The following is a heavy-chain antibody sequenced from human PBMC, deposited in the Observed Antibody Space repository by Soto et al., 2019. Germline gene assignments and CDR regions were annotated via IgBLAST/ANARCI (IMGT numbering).Heavy chain of an antibody. V-gene: IGHV1-2*02. CDR3: ARDRVGASSGYYYGMDV. Sequence: GASVKVSCKASGYTFTGYYMHWVRQAPGQGLEWMGWINPNSGGTNYAQKFQGRVTMSRDTSISTAYMELSKLRSDDTAVYYCARDRVGASSGYYYGMDVWGQGTTVTVSS. CDR1: GYTFTGYY. D-gene: IGHD1-26*01. J-gene: IGHJ6*02. CDR2: INPNSGGT.